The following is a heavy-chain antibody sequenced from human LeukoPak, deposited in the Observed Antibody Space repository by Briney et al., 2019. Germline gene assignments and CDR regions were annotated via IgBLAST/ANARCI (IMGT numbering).Heavy chain of an antibody. CDR2: TIPIFGTA. CDR3: ARATSFRGMLLGD. CDR1: GGTFSSYA. D-gene: IGHD3-16*01. Sequence: SVKVSCKASGGTFSSYAISWVRQAPGQGLEWMGGTIPIFGTANYAQKFQGRVTITTDESTSTAYMELSSLRSEDTAVYYCARATSFRGMLLGDWGQGTLVTVSS. J-gene: IGHJ4*02. V-gene: IGHV1-69*05.